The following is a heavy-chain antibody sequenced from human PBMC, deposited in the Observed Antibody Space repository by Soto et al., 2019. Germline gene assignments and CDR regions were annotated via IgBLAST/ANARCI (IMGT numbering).Heavy chain of an antibody. CDR1: GGTFSNYA. V-gene: IGHV1-69*13. J-gene: IGHJ4*02. D-gene: IGHD6-19*01. CDR3: ARVGIAVAAGPDY. Sequence: SVKVSRKASGGTFSNYAISCVRQAPGQGLEWMGGIIPIFGTANYAQKFQGRVTITADESTSTAYMELSSLRSEDTAVYYCARVGIAVAAGPDYWGQGTLVTVSS. CDR2: IIPIFGTA.